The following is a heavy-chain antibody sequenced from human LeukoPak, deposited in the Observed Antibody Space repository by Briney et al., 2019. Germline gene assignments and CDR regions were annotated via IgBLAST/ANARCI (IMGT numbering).Heavy chain of an antibody. CDR1: GFTFSSYA. V-gene: IGHV3-23*01. J-gene: IGHJ3*02. D-gene: IGHD3-10*01. CDR2: ISGSGGST. Sequence: PGGSLRLSCAASGFTFSSYATSWVRQAPGKGLEWVSAISGSGGSTYYADSVKGRFTISRDNSKNTLYLQMNSLRAEDTAVYYCAKDPSYYYGLDAFDIWGQGTMVTVSS. CDR3: AKDPSYYYGLDAFDI.